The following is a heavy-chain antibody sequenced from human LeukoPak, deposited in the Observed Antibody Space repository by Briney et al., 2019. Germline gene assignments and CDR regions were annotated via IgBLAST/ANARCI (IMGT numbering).Heavy chain of an antibody. CDR3: ARSEKGEWLLYYRRDCFDP. CDR1: GGSFSGYY. V-gene: IGHV4-34*01. CDR2: INHSGST. D-gene: IGHD3-3*01. Sequence: SEILSLTCAVYGGSFSGYYWSWIRQPPGKGLEWIGEINHSGSTNYNPSLKSRVTISVDTSRNQFSLKLGSVTAADTAVYYCARSEKGEWLLYYRRDCFDPWGQGTLVTVSS. J-gene: IGHJ5*02.